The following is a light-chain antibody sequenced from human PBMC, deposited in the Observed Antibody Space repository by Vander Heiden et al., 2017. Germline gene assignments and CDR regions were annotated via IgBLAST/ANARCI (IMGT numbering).Light chain of an antibody. CDR1: QSLLHSNGYNY. Sequence: IAMTHSPLYLPVTPGEPASISCRSSQSLLHSNGYNYLDWYLQKPGQSPQLLIYLGSNRASGVPDRFSGSGSGTDFTLRISRVDAEDVRVYYCRRSLPTAIAFGQGTRLEIK. J-gene: IGKJ5*01. CDR2: LGS. V-gene: IGKV2-28*01. CDR3: RRSLPTAIA.